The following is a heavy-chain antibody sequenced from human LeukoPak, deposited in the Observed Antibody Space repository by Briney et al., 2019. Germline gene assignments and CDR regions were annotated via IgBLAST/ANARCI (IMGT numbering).Heavy chain of an antibody. CDR1: GYTFTSYY. V-gene: IGHV1-46*01. J-gene: IGHJ3*02. CDR2: INPSGCST. D-gene: IGHD4-17*01. Sequence: ASVKVSCKASGYTFTSYYMHWVRQAPGQGLEWMGIINPSGCSTSYAQKFQGRVTLTRDTSTTTVYMELSSLRSEDTAVYYCARSYDYGDPLGAFDIWGQGTMVTVSS. CDR3: ARSYDYGDPLGAFDI.